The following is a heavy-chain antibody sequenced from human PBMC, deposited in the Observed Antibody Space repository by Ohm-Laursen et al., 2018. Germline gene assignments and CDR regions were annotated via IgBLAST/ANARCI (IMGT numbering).Heavy chain of an antibody. J-gene: IGHJ4*02. D-gene: IGHD1-7*01. CDR1: GFTFSSYA. CDR2: INHRGTT. V-gene: IGHV4-34*01. CDR3: VRGGPGGTPDDY. Sequence: LRLSCAASGFTFSSYAMSWIRQPPGKGLEWIGEINHRGTTNYKSSLKSRVTISVDTSKNQLSLELTSVTAADTAVYYCVRGGPGGTPDDYWGQGTLVTVSS.